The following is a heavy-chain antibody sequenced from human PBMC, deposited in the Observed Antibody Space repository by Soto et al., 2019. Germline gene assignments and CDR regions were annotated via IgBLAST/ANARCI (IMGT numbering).Heavy chain of an antibody. CDR1: GYAFTSYV. CDR2: ISAYNGNT. J-gene: IGHJ6*02. Sequence: QVQLVQSGAEVKKPGASVKVSCRASGYAFTSYVISWVRQAPGQGLEWMGWISAYNGNTNFAQKLQGRVTMTTDTSTSTAYMELRSLRSDDTAVYYCARVVATVAGPYGMDVWGQGTTVTVSS. CDR3: ARVVATVAGPYGMDV. D-gene: IGHD6-19*01. V-gene: IGHV1-18*01.